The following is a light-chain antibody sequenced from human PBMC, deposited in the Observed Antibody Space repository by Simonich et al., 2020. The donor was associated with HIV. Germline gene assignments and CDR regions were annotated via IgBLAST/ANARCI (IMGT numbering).Light chain of an antibody. CDR1: QSDLYSSNKKNY. CDR3: QQYNNWPPALT. CDR2: WAS. Sequence: DIVMTQSPDSLAVSLGERATINCKSSQSDLYSSNKKNYLVWYQQKPGQPPKLLIYWASTRESGVPDRFSGSGSGTDFTLTISSLQAEDVAVYYCQQYNNWPPALTFGGGTKVEIK. V-gene: IGKV4-1*01. J-gene: IGKJ4*01.